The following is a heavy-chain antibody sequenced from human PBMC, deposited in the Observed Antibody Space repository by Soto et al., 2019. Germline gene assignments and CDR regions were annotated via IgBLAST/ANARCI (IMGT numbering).Heavy chain of an antibody. D-gene: IGHD3-3*01. CDR3: ARIASSGYYAMDV. CDR1: EFTFSTYE. V-gene: IGHV3-48*03. CDR2: ISTSSSII. Sequence: GGSLRLSCAASEFTFSTYEMNWVRQAPGRGLEWVSFISTSSSIIYYADSVKGRFTISRDSAKNSLSLQMNSLRAGDTAVYYCARIASSGYYAMDVWGQGTTVTVSS. J-gene: IGHJ6*02.